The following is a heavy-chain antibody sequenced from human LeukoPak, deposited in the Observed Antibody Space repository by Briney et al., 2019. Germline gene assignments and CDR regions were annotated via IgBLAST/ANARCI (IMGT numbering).Heavy chain of an antibody. D-gene: IGHD1-1*01. V-gene: IGHV3-7*01. CDR2: INPDGSAK. CDR3: AKLLGTATRYDS. Sequence: PGGSLRLSCAASGFILSNNWMSWVRQAPGKGLEWVASINPDGSAKYHVDSVKGRFTISRDNAKKSLSLQMDALRAEDTAVYFCAKLLGTATRYDSWGLGTLVMVSS. CDR1: GFILSNNW. J-gene: IGHJ4*02.